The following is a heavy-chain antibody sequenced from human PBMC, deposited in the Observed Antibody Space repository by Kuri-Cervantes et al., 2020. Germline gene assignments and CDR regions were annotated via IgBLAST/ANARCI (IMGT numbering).Heavy chain of an antibody. CDR3: AKDFGGSSI. CDR2: ISGSGGST. V-gene: IGHV3-23*01. CDR1: GFTLSSYS. J-gene: IGHJ4*02. D-gene: IGHD1-26*01. Sequence: GESLKISCAASGFTLSSYSMHWVRQAPGKGLEWVSAISGSGGSTYYADSVKGRFTISRDNSKNTLYLQMNSLRAEDTAVYYCAKDFGGSSIWGQGTLVTVSS.